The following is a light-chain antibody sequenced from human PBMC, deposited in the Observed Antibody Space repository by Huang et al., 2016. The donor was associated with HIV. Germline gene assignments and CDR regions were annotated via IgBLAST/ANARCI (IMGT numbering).Light chain of an antibody. CDR2: GAA. J-gene: IGKJ5*01. Sequence: EIVMTQSPATLSVSPGETATLSCRASKTVYTNLAWYQQKPGQAPRLLIYGAATRTTCIPGRFSGGGFGTEFTLTISTLQSEDFAVYYCQQYYDWPPITFGQGTRVDIK. CDR3: QQYYDWPPIT. CDR1: KTVYTN. V-gene: IGKV3-15*01.